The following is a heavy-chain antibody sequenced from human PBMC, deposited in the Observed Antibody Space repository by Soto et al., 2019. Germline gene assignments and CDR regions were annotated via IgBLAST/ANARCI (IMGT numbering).Heavy chain of an antibody. CDR3: ARWRYGDY. Sequence: QVHLVQSGAEVKKPGASVKVSCKGSGYGFTTYGITWVRQAPGQGLEWMAWISAHNGNTNYAQKLQGRVTVTRDTSTSTAYMELRSLRSDDTAAYYCARWRYGDYWGQGALVTVSS. CDR2: ISAHNGNT. D-gene: IGHD1-1*01. CDR1: GYGFTTYG. J-gene: IGHJ4*02. V-gene: IGHV1-18*01.